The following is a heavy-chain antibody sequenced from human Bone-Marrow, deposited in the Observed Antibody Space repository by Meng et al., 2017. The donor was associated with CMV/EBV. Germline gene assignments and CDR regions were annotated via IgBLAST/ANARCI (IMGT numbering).Heavy chain of an antibody. V-gene: IGHV3-30-3*01. J-gene: IGHJ4*02. Sequence: GESLKISCAASGFTFSTYVMHWVRQAPGKGLEWVAVISNDGSNKYYADSVKGRFTISRDNSKNTLYLQMNSLRAEDTAVYYCARPTHWGQGTLVTVSS. CDR1: GFTFSTYV. CDR2: ISNDGSNK. CDR3: ARPTH.